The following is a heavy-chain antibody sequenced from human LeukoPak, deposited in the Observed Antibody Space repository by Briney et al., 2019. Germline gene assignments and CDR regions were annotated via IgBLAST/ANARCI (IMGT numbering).Heavy chain of an antibody. CDR3: ARASENYYDSSAHLDY. D-gene: IGHD3-22*01. Sequence: GRSLRLSCAASGFTFSSYAMYWVRQAPGKGLEWVAFISYDGSNKYYADSVKGRFTISRDNSKNTLYLQMNSLSPEDTAVYYCARASENYYDSSAHLDYWGQGTLVTVSS. CDR1: GFTFSSYA. J-gene: IGHJ4*02. V-gene: IGHV3-30-3*01. CDR2: ISYDGSNK.